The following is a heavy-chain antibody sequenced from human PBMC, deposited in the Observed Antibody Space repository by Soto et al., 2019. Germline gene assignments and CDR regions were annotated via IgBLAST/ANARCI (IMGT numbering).Heavy chain of an antibody. CDR3: AKAKEFGWLPIYYYCIDV. J-gene: IGHJ6*01. Sequence: EVQLLESGGGLVPPGGSLRLSCAASGFTFSSYAMTWVRQAPGNGLEWFSSISGSGSTTYNGDSVRGRFTISRDNSKNTLYLQMNSLRAEDTAVYYCAKAKEFGWLPIYYYCIDVLGQGTTVTVSS. D-gene: IGHD6-19*01. CDR2: ISGSGSTT. V-gene: IGHV3-23*01. CDR1: GFTFSSYA.